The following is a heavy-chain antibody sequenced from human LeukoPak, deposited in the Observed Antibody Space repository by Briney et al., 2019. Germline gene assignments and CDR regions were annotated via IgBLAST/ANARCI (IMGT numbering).Heavy chain of an antibody. CDR1: GFTFEDYA. CDR3: AKLTVPSSPDLSY. Sequence: TGESLRLSCAASGFTFEDYAMHWVRQAPGKGLEWVPGITWNSGDIGYADSVKGRFTISRDNSKNSLYLQMNSLRPEDTALYYCAKLTVPSSPDLSYWGHGTQVTVSS. J-gene: IGHJ4*01. CDR2: ITWNSGDI. D-gene: IGHD4-17*01. V-gene: IGHV3-9*01.